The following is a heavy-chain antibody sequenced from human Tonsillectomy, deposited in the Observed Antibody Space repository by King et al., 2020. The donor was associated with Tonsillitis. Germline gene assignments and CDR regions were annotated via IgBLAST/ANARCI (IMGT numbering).Heavy chain of an antibody. CDR3: ARDIGPRLSYVFDC. J-gene: IGHJ4*02. Sequence: VQLVESGGGVVQPGRSLRLSCAASRFTFSSYGMHWVRQAPGKGLEWVAVISYDGSNKYYADSVKGRFTISRDNSRNTLYLQMNSLRAEDTAVYYCARDIGPRLSYVFDCWGQGTLATVSS. V-gene: IGHV3-33*05. CDR2: ISYDGSNK. CDR1: RFTFSSYG. D-gene: IGHD3-16*01.